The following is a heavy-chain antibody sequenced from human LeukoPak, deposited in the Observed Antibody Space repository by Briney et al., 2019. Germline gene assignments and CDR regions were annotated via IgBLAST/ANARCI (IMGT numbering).Heavy chain of an antibody. Sequence: ASVKVSCKASGYTFTSYEINWVRQATGQGLEWMGWMNPDSGDTAYAQKSQGRITMTRTTSINTAYMELSSLRSEDTAVYYCARGLGSYDSSELTWPMISFWSQGTVVTVSS. CDR1: GYTFTSYE. J-gene: IGHJ4*02. CDR3: ARGLGSYDSSELTWPMISF. D-gene: IGHD3-22*01. CDR2: MNPDSGDT. V-gene: IGHV1-8*01.